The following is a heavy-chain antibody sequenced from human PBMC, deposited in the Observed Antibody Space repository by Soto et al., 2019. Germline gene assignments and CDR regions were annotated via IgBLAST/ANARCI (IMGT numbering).Heavy chain of an antibody. V-gene: IGHV1-69*01. CDR3: ARGYRSGYPGTRGWFDP. D-gene: IGHD3-22*01. CDR2: IIPIFGTA. Sequence: QVQLVQSGAEVKKPGSSVKVSCKASGGTFSSYAISWVRQAPGQGLEWMGGIIPIFGTANYAQKFQGRVTITADESTSTAYMELSSLRSEDTAVYYCARGYRSGYPGTRGWFDPWGQGTLVTVSS. J-gene: IGHJ5*02. CDR1: GGTFSSYA.